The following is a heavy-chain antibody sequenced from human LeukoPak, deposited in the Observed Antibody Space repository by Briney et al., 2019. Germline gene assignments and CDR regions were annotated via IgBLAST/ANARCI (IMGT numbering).Heavy chain of an antibody. J-gene: IGHJ4*02. Sequence: SETLSLTCSVSGGSISNNNYYWGWIRQSPGKGLEWIGSIYSSGSTYYNPSLNSRVTISADTSKNQLSLKVSSVTAADTAVYYCARWKRDIVVVPAAPTDWGQGTLVTVSS. V-gene: IGHV4-39*01. CDR1: GGSISNNNYY. D-gene: IGHD2-2*01. CDR2: IYSSGST. CDR3: ARWKRDIVVVPAAPTD.